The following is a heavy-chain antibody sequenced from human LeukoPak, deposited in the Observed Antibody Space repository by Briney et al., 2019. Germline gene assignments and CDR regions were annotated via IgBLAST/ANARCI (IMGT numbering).Heavy chain of an antibody. D-gene: IGHD6-19*01. Sequence: PGGSLRLSCAASGFTFSSYSMNWVRQAPGKGLEWVSSISSSSSYIYYADSVKGRFTISRDNAKNSLYLQMNSLRAEDTAVYYCARDRAGTEAFYYYYYMDVWGKGTTVTVSS. CDR1: GFTFSSYS. J-gene: IGHJ6*03. CDR2: ISSSSSYI. V-gene: IGHV3-21*01. CDR3: ARDRAGTEAFYYYYYMDV.